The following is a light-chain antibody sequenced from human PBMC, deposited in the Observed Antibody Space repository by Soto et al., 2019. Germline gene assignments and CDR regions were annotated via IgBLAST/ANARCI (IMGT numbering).Light chain of an antibody. CDR3: QSYDSSLSGSWV. V-gene: IGLV1-40*01. CDR2: GNS. Sequence: QSVLTQPPSVSGAPGQRVTISCTGSSSNIGAGYDVHWYQQLPGTAPKLLIYGNSNRPSGVPDRFSGSKSGTSASLAITVLQAEDEADYYCQSYDSSLSGSWVFGTGTKVTVL. J-gene: IGLJ1*01. CDR1: SSNIGAGYD.